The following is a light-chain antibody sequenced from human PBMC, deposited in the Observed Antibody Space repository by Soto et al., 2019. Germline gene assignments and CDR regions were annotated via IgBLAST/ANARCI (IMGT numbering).Light chain of an antibody. CDR2: GVY. V-gene: IGKV3-15*01. CDR3: QQYNEWPGCT. Sequence: EIVMTQSPATLSVSPGERATLSCRASQRISNNLAWYQQKPGQAPRLLIYGVYSRATGVPARFSGSGSRTEFTLTISSLQSEDFAVYYCQQYNEWPGCTFGQGTKLEI. CDR1: QRISNN. J-gene: IGKJ2*02.